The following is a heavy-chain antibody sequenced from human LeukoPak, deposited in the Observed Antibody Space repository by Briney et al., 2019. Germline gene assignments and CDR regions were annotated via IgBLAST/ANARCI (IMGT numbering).Heavy chain of an antibody. Sequence: ASMKVSCKASGGTFSSYAISWVRQAPGQGLEWMGGIIPIFGTAKYAQKFQGRVTITADKSTSSAYMELSSLRSEDTAVYYCATRAADVPTRPAYYYYYMDVWGKGTTVTVSS. CDR3: ATRAADVPTRPAYYYYYMDV. V-gene: IGHV1-69*06. J-gene: IGHJ6*03. D-gene: IGHD6-6*01. CDR2: IIPIFGTA. CDR1: GGTFSSYA.